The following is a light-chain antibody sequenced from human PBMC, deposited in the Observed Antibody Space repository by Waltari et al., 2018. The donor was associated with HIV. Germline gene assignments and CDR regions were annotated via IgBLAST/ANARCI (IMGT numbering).Light chain of an antibody. J-gene: IGLJ1*01. V-gene: IGLV2-14*01. CDR3: SSYTSSTPYV. Sequence: QSALTQPASVSGSPGQSITISCTGTSSDVGGYDYVSWYQLYPGKAPKLRISEVSNRPSGGSNRFSGSKSGNTASLTISGLQAEDEADYYCSSYTSSTPYVFGTGTKVTVL. CDR2: EVS. CDR1: SSDVGGYDY.